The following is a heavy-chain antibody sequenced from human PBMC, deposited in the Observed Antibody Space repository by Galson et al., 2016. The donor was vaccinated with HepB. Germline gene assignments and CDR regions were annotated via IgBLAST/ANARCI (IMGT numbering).Heavy chain of an antibody. CDR3: AKWSDAAATY. D-gene: IGHD6-13*01. Sequence: SLRLSCAASGFTFSNFAMSWVRQAPGKGLEWVSAIGGGGGSPSYADSVKGRFTISRDNSKNTLYLQMSSLTAEDTAVYYCAKWSDAAATYWGQGVLVTVSS. CDR2: IGGGGGSP. J-gene: IGHJ4*02. CDR1: GFTFSNFA. V-gene: IGHV3-23*01.